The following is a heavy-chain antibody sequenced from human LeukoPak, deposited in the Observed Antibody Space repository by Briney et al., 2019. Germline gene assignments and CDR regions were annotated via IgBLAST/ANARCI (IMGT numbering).Heavy chain of an antibody. CDR3: ARLCSIRWCLHDWFDP. CDR1: GYTFTIYA. D-gene: IGHD2-21*01. Sequence: ASVKVSCKASGYTFTIYAIGWVRQAPGQGLEWMGLISADNGNTDYSQRSQGRVTITTDTSTSTAYMEQRSLRSDDTAVYYCARLCSIRWCLHDWFDPWGQGTLVTVSS. J-gene: IGHJ5*02. V-gene: IGHV1-18*01. CDR2: ISADNGNT.